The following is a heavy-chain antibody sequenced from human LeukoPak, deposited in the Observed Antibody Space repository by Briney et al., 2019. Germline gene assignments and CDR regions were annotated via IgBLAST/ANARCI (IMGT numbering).Heavy chain of an antibody. Sequence: PGGSLRLSCAASGFTFSSYSMNWVRQAPGKGLEWVSYISSSSSTIYYADSVKGRFTISRDNAKNSLYLQMNSLRAEDTAVYYCARWEYSSSSGIDYWGQGTLVTVSS. D-gene: IGHD6-6*01. CDR2: ISSSSSTI. CDR1: GFTFSSYS. J-gene: IGHJ4*02. V-gene: IGHV3-48*04. CDR3: ARWEYSSSSGIDY.